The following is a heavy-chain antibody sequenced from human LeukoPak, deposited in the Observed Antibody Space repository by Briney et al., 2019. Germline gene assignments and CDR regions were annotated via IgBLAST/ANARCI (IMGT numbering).Heavy chain of an antibody. CDR1: GYTFTSYG. CDR3: AKVGIAAAFNNWFDP. J-gene: IGHJ5*02. CDR2: ISAYNGNT. Sequence: ASVKVPCKASGYTFTSYGISWVRQAPGQGLEWMGWISAYNGNTNYAQKLQGRATMTTDTSTSTAYKELRSLRSDDTAVYYCAKVGIAAAFNNWFDPWGQGTLVTVSS. D-gene: IGHD6-13*01. V-gene: IGHV1-18*01.